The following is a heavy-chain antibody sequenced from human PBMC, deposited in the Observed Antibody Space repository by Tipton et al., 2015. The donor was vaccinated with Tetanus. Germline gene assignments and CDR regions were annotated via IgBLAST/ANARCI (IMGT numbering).Heavy chain of an antibody. CDR1: GYTFTNYH. J-gene: IGHJ4*02. CDR2: IDPKSGDT. CDR3: ARDAGPAGGGSFDY. V-gene: IGHV1-2*02. D-gene: IGHD3-16*01. Sequence: QSGPEVKKPGASVRVSCKPSGYTFTNYHVQWVRQAPGQGLEWMGWIDPKSGDTDFAQRSQGRVTMTRDSSISTVYMELSRLRSDDTAVYYCARDAGPAGGGSFDYWGQGTLVTVAS.